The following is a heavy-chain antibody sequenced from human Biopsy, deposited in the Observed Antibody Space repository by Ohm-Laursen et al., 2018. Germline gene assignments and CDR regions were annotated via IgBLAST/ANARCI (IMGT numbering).Heavy chain of an antibody. D-gene: IGHD6-13*01. Sequence: SVKVSCKASGYTFTNYDINWVRQAPGQGPEWMGWVNPNSGNTGYAQKFQGRVAMTRSTSISTAYMELSSPTSEDTAVYYCAREPFGQQLGPFDYWGQGALVIVSS. V-gene: IGHV1-8*01. CDR1: GYTFTNYD. J-gene: IGHJ4*02. CDR3: AREPFGQQLGPFDY. CDR2: VNPNSGNT.